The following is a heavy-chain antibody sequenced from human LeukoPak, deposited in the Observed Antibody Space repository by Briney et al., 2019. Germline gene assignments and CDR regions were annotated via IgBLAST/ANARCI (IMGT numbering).Heavy chain of an antibody. CDR3: ARGSHIAAAGTHFDY. J-gene: IGHJ4*02. CDR2: IWYDGSNK. V-gene: IGHV3-33*01. D-gene: IGHD6-13*01. Sequence: PGRSLRLSCAASGFTFSSYGMHWVRQAPGKGLEWVAVIWYDGSNKYYADSVKGRFTISRDNPKNTLYLQMNSLRAEDTAVYYCARGSHIAAAGTHFDYWGQGTLVTVSS. CDR1: GFTFSSYG.